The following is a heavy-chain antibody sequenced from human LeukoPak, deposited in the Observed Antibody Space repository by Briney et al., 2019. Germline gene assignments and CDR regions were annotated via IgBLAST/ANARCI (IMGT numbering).Heavy chain of an antibody. V-gene: IGHV3-30-3*01. CDR2: MSYDGSNK. Sequence: GRSLRLSCAASGFTFSSYAMHWVRQAPGKGLEWVAVMSYDGSNKYYADSVKGRFTISRDNSKNTLYLQMNSLRAEDTAVYYCASQGQGGSSDSDYWGQGTLVTVSS. D-gene: IGHD1-26*01. J-gene: IGHJ4*02. CDR1: GFTFSSYA. CDR3: ASQGQGGSSDSDY.